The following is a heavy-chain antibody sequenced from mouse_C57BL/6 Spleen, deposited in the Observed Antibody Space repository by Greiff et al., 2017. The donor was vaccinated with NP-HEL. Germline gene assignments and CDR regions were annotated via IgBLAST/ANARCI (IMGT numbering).Heavy chain of an antibody. J-gene: IGHJ1*03. CDR1: GFTFSSYA. CDR2: ISDGGSYT. Sequence: EVKLVESGGGLVKPGGSLKLSCAASGFTFSSYAMSWVRQTPEKRLEWVATISDGGSYTYYPDNVKGRFTISRDNAKNNLYLQMSHLKSEDTAMYYCARDLGYYYGSSWNYWYFDVWGTGTTVTVSS. CDR3: ARDLGYYYGSSWNYWYFDV. V-gene: IGHV5-4*01. D-gene: IGHD1-1*01.